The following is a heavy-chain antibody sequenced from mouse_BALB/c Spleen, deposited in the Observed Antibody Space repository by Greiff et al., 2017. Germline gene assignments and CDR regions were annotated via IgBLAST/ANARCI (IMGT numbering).Heavy chain of an antibody. CDR2: INPYNDGT. D-gene: IGHD1-1*01. V-gene: IGHV1-14*01. CDR3: AREGTVVPFAD. Sequence: VQLQQSGPELVKPGASVKMSCKASGYTFTSYVMHWVKQKPGQGLEWIGYINPYNDGTKYNEKFKGKATLTSDKSSSTAYMELSSLTSEDSAVYYCAREGTVVPFADWGQGTLVTVSA. CDR1: GYTFTSYV. J-gene: IGHJ3*01.